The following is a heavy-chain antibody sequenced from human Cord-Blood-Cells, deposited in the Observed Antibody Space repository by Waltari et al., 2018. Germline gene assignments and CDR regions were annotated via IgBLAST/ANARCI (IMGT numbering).Heavy chain of an antibody. V-gene: IGHV4-34*01. D-gene: IGHD1-26*01. CDR1: GGSFSGYY. Sequence: QVQLQQWCAGLLKPSETLSLTCAVYGGSFSGYYWSWIRQPPGKGLEWIGEINHSGSTNYNPSLKSRVTISVDTSKNQFSLKLSSVTAADTAVYYCARSGDSGSYDYRGQGTLVTVSS. CDR3: ARSGDSGSYDY. J-gene: IGHJ4*02. CDR2: INHSGST.